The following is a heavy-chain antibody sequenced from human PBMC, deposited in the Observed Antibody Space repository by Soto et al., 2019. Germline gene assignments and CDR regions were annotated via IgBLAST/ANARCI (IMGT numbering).Heavy chain of an antibody. CDR3: AREHAVTTSYYYYYYGMEV. CDR2: IYTSGST. V-gene: IGHV4-4*07. Sequence: QVQLQESGPGLVKPSETLSLTCTVSGGSISSYYWSWIRQPAGKGLEWIGRIYTSGSTNYNPSLKSRVTMSVDTSKNQFSLKLSSVTAADTAVYYCAREHAVTTSYYYYYYGMEVWGQGTTVTVSS. J-gene: IGHJ6*02. CDR1: GGSISSYY. D-gene: IGHD4-17*01.